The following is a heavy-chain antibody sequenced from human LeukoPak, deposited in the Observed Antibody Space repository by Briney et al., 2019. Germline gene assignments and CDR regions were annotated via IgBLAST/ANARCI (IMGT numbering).Heavy chain of an antibody. J-gene: IGHJ4*02. D-gene: IGHD3-10*01. Sequence: PGGSLRLSCAASGFTFSSFEMNWVRQAPGKGLEWVSYISSSGHTIYYADSVKGRFTISRDNANNSLYLQMNSLRAEDTAVYYCARRLRGLITYYFDYWGQGTLATVSS. V-gene: IGHV3-48*03. CDR1: GFTFSSFE. CDR3: ARRLRGLITYYFDY. CDR2: ISSSGHTI.